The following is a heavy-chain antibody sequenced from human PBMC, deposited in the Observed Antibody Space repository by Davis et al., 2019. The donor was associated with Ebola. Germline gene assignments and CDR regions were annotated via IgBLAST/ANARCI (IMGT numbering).Heavy chain of an antibody. CDR3: AKEAYCGGDCYVQAYYYYGMDV. CDR1: GFTFSSYS. CDR2: ISSSSSYI. V-gene: IGHV3-21*04. Sequence: GESLKISCAASGFTFSSYSMNWVRQAPGKGLEWVSSISSSSSYIYYADSVKGRFTISRDNAKNSLYLQMNSLRAEDTAVYYCAKEAYCGGDCYVQAYYYYGMDVWGQGTTVTVSS. D-gene: IGHD2-21*02. J-gene: IGHJ6*02.